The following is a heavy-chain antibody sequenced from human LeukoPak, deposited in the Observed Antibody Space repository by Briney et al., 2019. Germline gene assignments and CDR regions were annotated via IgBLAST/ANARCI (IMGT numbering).Heavy chain of an antibody. CDR3: ARISYDSSGYYDY. CDR1: GFTFSSYW. CDR2: IDSVGNIT. D-gene: IGHD3-22*01. V-gene: IGHV3-74*01. Sequence: PGGSLRLSCAASGFTFSSYWMHWVRQAPGKGLVWVSRIDSVGNITSYADSVKGRFTISRDNAKNTLYLQMNSLRAEDTAVYYCARISYDSSGYYDYWGQGTLVTVSS. J-gene: IGHJ4*02.